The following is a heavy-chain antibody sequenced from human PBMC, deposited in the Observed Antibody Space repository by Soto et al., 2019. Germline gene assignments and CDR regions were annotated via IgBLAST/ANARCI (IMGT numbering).Heavy chain of an antibody. J-gene: IGHJ4*02. CDR3: ARPNCSGGSCFPHFDY. V-gene: IGHV4-31*03. D-gene: IGHD2-15*01. Sequence: PSEPLSLTCNASGASINSGHYFWSWIRQHPGKGLEWIGYIYYTGSTFYNPSLKSRVSISVDISKNHFSLKLSSVTASDTAMYYCARPNCSGGSCFPHFDYWGQGTLVTVSS. CDR2: IYYTGST. CDR1: GASINSGHYF.